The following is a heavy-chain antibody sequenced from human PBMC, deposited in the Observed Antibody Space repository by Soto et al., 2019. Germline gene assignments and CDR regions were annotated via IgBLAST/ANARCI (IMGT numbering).Heavy chain of an antibody. V-gene: IGHV2-5*01. CDR2: IYWNDDK. CDR1: GFSLSTSGVG. D-gene: IGHD5-18*01. CDR3: ANSPESGYRPGWGFAP. Sequence: QITLKESGPTLVKPTQTLTLTCTFSGFSLSTSGVGVGWIRQPPGKALEWLALIYWNDDKRYSPSLKSRLTFAKDTSKNQVVLTMTNMDPVDTATYYVANSPESGYRPGWGFAPWGQGTLVTVSS. J-gene: IGHJ5*02.